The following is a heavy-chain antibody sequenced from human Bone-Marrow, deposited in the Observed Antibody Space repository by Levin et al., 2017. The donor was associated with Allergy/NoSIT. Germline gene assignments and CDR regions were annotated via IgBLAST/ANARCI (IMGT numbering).Heavy chain of an antibody. D-gene: IGHD6-19*01. CDR3: AARPAGSQTDY. Sequence: QGLEWMGGIIPVFNTPSYTERFQGRVTISADESTTTSYLELSSLRPEDTAVYYCAARPAGSQTDYWGQGTLVTVSS. CDR2: IIPVFNTP. V-gene: IGHV1-69*01. J-gene: IGHJ4*02.